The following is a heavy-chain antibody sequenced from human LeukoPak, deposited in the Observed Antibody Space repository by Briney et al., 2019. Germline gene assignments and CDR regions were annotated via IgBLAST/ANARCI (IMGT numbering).Heavy chain of an antibody. CDR1: GFTFSSYW. J-gene: IGHJ4*02. Sequence: GGSLRLSCAASGFTFSSYWMSWVRQAPGKGLEWVSAISGSGGSTYYADSAKGRFTISRDNSKNTLYLQMNSLRAEDTAVYYCAKGRLGPYDSSGYPYWGQGTLVTVSS. CDR3: AKGRLGPYDSSGYPY. D-gene: IGHD3-22*01. V-gene: IGHV3-23*01. CDR2: ISGSGGST.